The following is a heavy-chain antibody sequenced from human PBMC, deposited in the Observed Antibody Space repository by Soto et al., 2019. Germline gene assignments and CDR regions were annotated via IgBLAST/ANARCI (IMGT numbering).Heavy chain of an antibody. J-gene: IGHJ4*02. CDR1: GASISNGGYY. Sequence: SETLSLTCTVSGASISNGGYYWSWIRRHPGKGLEWIGYIYYSGTPYYSPSLKSRVTISLDTSKNQFSLKLSSVTAADTAVYYCARVAGDYYDSSGYHPYFDYWGQGTLVTVSS. V-gene: IGHV4-31*03. CDR3: ARVAGDYYDSSGYHPYFDY. D-gene: IGHD3-22*01. CDR2: IYYSGTP.